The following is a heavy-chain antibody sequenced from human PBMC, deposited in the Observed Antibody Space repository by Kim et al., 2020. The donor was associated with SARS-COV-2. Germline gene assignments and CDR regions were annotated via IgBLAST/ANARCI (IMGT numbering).Heavy chain of an antibody. V-gene: IGHV3-64*01. D-gene: IGHD6-13*01. J-gene: IGHJ5*01. CDR3: ARVKMSTAGTLDS. Sequence: YANSVKGRFTISRDNSKNTLFLQMGSLRAEDLAVYYCARVKMSTAGTLDSWGQGTLVTVSS.